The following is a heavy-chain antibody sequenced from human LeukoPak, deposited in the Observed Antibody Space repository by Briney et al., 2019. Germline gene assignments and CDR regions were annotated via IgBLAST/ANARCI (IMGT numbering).Heavy chain of an antibody. CDR1: GGSISSGGYY. D-gene: IGHD3-16*02. CDR3: ARASGIAYVWGSYRPIRFDY. CDR2: IYFSGST. J-gene: IGHJ4*02. Sequence: PSETLSLTCTVSGGSISSGGYYWSWIRQHPGKGPEWIGYIYFSGSTYYNPSLKSRVTISVDTSKNQFSLKLSSVTAADTAVYYCARASGIAYVWGSYRPIRFDYWGQGTLVTVSS. V-gene: IGHV4-31*03.